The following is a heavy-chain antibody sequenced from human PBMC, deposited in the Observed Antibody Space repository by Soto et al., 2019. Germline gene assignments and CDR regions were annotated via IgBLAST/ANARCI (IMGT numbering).Heavy chain of an antibody. CDR3: GRDATLIWGVLDEIDY. D-gene: IGHD3-10*01. Sequence: QVQLQESGPGLVKASETLSLTCTVSGGSISTYNWSWMRQSPGKRLEWIAYINYRGGTDYNPTLKSRVTISVDTSKNQFFLNLGSVTAADTAIYYCGRDATLIWGVLDEIDYWGQGALVTV. CDR2: INYRGGT. CDR1: GGSISTYN. J-gene: IGHJ4*02. V-gene: IGHV4-59*01.